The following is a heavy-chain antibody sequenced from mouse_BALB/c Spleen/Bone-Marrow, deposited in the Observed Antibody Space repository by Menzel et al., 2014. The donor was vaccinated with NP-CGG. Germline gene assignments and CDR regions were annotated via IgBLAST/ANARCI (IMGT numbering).Heavy chain of an antibody. CDR2: ILPGSGST. J-gene: IGHJ4*01. CDR3: ARILLRSYATDY. CDR1: GYTFSSYW. V-gene: IGHV1-9*01. D-gene: IGHD1-1*01. Sequence: QVPLQQSGAELMKPGASVKISCKATGYTFSSYWIEWVKQRPGHGLEWIGEILPGSGSTIYNEKFKGKATFTADTSSNTAYMQLSSLTSEDSAVYYCARILLRSYATDYWGQGTSVTVSS.